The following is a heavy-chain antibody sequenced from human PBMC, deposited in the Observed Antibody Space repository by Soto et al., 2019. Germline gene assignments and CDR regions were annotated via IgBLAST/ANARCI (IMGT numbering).Heavy chain of an antibody. CDR1: GGSFSGYY. V-gene: IGHV4-34*01. CDR2: INHSGST. J-gene: IGHJ5*02. CDR3: ARVGEGRGHNIVVVPAAMPAWFDP. Sequence: PSETLSLTCAVYGGSFSGYYWSWIRQPPGKGLERIGEINHSGSTNYNPSLKSRVTISVDTSKNQFSLKLSSVTAADTAVYYCARVGEGRGHNIVVVPAAMPAWFDPWAREPWSPSP. D-gene: IGHD2-2*01.